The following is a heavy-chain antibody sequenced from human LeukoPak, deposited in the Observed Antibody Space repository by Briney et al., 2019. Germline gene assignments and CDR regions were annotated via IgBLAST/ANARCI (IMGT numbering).Heavy chain of an antibody. Sequence: ASVRVSCKASGYTFTGYYMHWVRQAPGQGLEWMGRINPNNGGTNYAQKFQGRVTMTGDTSISTAYMELSSLRSDDTAVYYCTRESGSYHGNDYWGQGTLVTVSS. J-gene: IGHJ4*02. CDR3: TRESGSYHGNDY. CDR2: INPNNGGT. V-gene: IGHV1-2*06. CDR1: GYTFTGYY. D-gene: IGHD1-26*01.